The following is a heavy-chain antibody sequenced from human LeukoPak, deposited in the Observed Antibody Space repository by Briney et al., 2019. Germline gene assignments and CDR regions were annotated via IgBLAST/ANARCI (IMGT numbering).Heavy chain of an antibody. CDR1: GFIFSSYE. Sequence: GGSLRLSCAASGFIFSSYEMNWVRQAPGKGLEWVSGISSSAGNTNYADSVKGRFTISRDNSKNTLYLQMNSLRVEDTAIYYCVKDPPNIGPDPYYFDSWGQGTLVTVSS. D-gene: IGHD2-2*01. CDR3: VKDPPNIGPDPYYFDS. J-gene: IGHJ4*02. CDR2: ISSSAGNT. V-gene: IGHV3-23*01.